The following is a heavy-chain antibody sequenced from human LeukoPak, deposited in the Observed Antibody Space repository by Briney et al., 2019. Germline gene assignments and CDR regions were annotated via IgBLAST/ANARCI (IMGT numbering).Heavy chain of an antibody. J-gene: IGHJ6*02. D-gene: IGHD1/OR15-1a*01. CDR1: GFTFSSYA. CDR2: ISYDGSNK. CDR3: ARDKNTPYYGMDV. V-gene: IGHV3-30-3*01. Sequence: PGGSLRLSCAASGFTFSSYAMHWVRQAPGKGLEWVAVISYDGSNKYYADSVKGRFTISRDNSKNTLYLQMNSLRAEDTALYYWARDKNTPYYGMDVWGQGTTVTVSS.